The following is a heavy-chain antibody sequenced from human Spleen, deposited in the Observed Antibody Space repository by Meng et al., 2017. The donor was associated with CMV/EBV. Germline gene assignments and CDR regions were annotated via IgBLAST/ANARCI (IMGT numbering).Heavy chain of an antibody. CDR1: QYTFTSYY. Sequence: ASVKVSCKASQYTFTSYYIHWVRQAPGQGLEWMGIINPSGGGTSYAQKFQGRVTMTRDTSTSTVYMELSSLRSEDTAVYYCATGEVGDYYDSSGYWRWGQGTLVTVSS. D-gene: IGHD3-22*01. V-gene: IGHV1-46*01. CDR3: ATGEVGDYYDSSGYWR. CDR2: INPSGGGT. J-gene: IGHJ4*02.